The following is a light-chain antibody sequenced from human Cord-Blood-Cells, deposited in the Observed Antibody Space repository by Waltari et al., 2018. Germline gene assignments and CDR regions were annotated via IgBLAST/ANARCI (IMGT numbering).Light chain of an antibody. CDR3: QSADSSGTWV. Sequence: SYELTQPPSVSVSPGKPARITCSGDALPKQYASWYQQKPGQAPVLVIYKDSERPSGIPERFSGSSSGTTVTLTISGVQAEDEADYYCQSADSSGTWVFGGGTKLTVL. CDR1: ALPKQY. CDR2: KDS. J-gene: IGLJ3*02. V-gene: IGLV3-25*02.